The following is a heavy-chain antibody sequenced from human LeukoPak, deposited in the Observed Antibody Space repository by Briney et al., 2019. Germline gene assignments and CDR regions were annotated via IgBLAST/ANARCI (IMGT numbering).Heavy chain of an antibody. CDR1: GFTFSSYW. J-gene: IGHJ6*02. CDR2: IKQDGSEK. CDR3: ARAGNYDFWSGYFAYYYGMDV. V-gene: IGHV3-7*01. Sequence: GGSLRLSCAASGFTFSSYWMSWVRRAPGKGLEWVANIKQDGSEKYYVDSVKGRFTISRDNAKNSLYLQMNSLRAEDTAVYYCARAGNYDFWSGYFAYYYGMDVWGQGTTVTVSS. D-gene: IGHD3-3*01.